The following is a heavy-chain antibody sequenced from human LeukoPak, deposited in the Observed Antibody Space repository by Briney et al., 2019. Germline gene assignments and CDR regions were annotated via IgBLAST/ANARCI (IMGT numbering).Heavy chain of an antibody. CDR3: ARDRSSWLGGAFDI. D-gene: IGHD6-13*01. V-gene: IGHV4-4*07. CDR2: IYTSEST. J-gene: IGHJ3*02. Sequence: SETLSLTCTVAGRSLRSYYWGWVRQPAGKGREWVGRIYTSESTNYNPSLKSRVTMSVDTSKNQFSLKLSSVTAADTAVYYCARDRSSWLGGAFDIWGQGTMVTVSS. CDR1: GRSLRSYY.